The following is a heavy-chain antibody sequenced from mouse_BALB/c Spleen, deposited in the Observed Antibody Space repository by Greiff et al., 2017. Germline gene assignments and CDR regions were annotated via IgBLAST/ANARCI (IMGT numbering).Heavy chain of an antibody. J-gene: IGHJ3*01. CDR2: SRNKANDYTT. CDR3: ARDAYYVGGWFAY. CDR1: GFTFSDFY. V-gene: IGHV7-1*02. Sequence: DVKLVDSGGGLVQPGGSLRLSCATSGFTFSDFYMEWVRQPPGKRLEWIAASRNKANDYTTEYSASVKGRFIVSRDTSQSILYLQMNALRAEDTAIYYCARDAYYVGGWFAYWGQGTLVTVSA. D-gene: IGHD1-1*02.